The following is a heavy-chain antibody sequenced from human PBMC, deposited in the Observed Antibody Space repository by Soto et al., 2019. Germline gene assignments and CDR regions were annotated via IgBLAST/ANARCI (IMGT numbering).Heavy chain of an antibody. Sequence: GASVKVSCKASGYTFTSYGISWVRQAPGQGLEWMGWISAYNGNTNYAQKLQGRVTMTTDTSTSTAYMELRSLRSDDTAVYYCAKTNYDFWSGYPNDAFDIWGQGTMVTGSS. V-gene: IGHV1-18*01. J-gene: IGHJ3*02. D-gene: IGHD3-3*01. CDR1: GYTFTSYG. CDR3: AKTNYDFWSGYPNDAFDI. CDR2: ISAYNGNT.